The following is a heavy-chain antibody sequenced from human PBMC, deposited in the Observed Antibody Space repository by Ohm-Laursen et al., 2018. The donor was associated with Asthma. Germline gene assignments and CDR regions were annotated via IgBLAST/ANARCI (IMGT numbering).Heavy chain of an antibody. Sequence: SLRLSCSPSEFTFSLYSMNWVRQAPGKGLEWVSYISSSSSTIYYADSVKGRFTISRDNAKNSLYLQMNNLRAEDAAIYYCAREWGGMDVWGQGTTVTVSS. D-gene: IGHD3-16*01. V-gene: IGHV3-48*01. CDR2: ISSSSSTI. J-gene: IGHJ6*02. CDR3: AREWGGMDV. CDR1: EFTFSLYS.